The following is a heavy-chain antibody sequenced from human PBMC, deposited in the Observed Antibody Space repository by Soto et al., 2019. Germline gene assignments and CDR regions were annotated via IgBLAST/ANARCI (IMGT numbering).Heavy chain of an antibody. D-gene: IGHD1-26*01. CDR1: GGSISSSSYY. V-gene: IGHV4-39*01. CDR2: IYYSGST. Sequence: QLQLQESGPGLVKPSETLSLTCTVSGGSISSSSYYWGWIRQPPGKGLEWIGSIYYSGSTYYNPSLKSRVTISVDTSKNQFSLKLSSVTAADTAVYYCARLPSGELPSYFDYWGQGTLVTVSS. J-gene: IGHJ4*02. CDR3: ARLPSGELPSYFDY.